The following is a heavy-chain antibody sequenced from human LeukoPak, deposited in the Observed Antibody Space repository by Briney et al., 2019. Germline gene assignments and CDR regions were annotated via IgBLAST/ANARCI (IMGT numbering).Heavy chain of an antibody. J-gene: IGHJ3*02. CDR3: ARRPPPFYCSGGSCYSRPSRGAFDI. CDR2: IYPGDSDT. D-gene: IGHD2-15*01. V-gene: IGHV5-51*01. CDR1: GYSFTSYW. Sequence: GESLKISCKGSGYSFTSYWIGWVRQMPGKGLEWMGIIYPGDSDTRYSPSFQGQVTISADKSISTAYLQWSSLKASDTAMYYCARRPPPFYCSGGSCYSRPSRGAFDIWGQGTMVTVSS.